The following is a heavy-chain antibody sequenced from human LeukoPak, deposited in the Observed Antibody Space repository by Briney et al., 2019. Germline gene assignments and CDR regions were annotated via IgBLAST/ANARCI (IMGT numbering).Heavy chain of an antibody. CDR2: IYYSGST. J-gene: IGHJ2*01. V-gene: IGHV4-59*11. Sequence: SETLSLTCTVSGGSISSHYWSWIRQPPRKALEWIGYIYYSGSTNYNPSLKSRVTMSVDTSKNQFSLKLSSVTAADTAVYYCARSLKLGIHYWYFDLWGRGPLVTVSS. CDR3: ARSLKLGIHYWYFDL. CDR1: GGSISSHY. D-gene: IGHD7-27*01.